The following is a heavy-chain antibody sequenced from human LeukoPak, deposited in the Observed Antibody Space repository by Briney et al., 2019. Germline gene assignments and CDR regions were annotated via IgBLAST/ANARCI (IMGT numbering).Heavy chain of an antibody. Sequence: PSETLSLTCTVSGGSISSSSYYWGWIRQPPGKGLEWIGSIYYSGSTYYNPSLKSRVTISVDTSKNQFSLKLSSVTAADAAVYYCARQTYYYDSSGYGFDYWGQGTLVTVSS. V-gene: IGHV4-39*01. D-gene: IGHD3-22*01. CDR1: GGSISSSSYY. CDR2: IYYSGST. J-gene: IGHJ4*02. CDR3: ARQTYYYDSSGYGFDY.